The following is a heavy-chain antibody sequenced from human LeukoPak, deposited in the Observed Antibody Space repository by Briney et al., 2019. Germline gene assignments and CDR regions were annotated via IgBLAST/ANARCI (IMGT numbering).Heavy chain of an antibody. D-gene: IGHD6-6*01. J-gene: IGHJ4*02. Sequence: GGSLRLSCVASGFTVSTNYMSWVRQAPGKGLEWVSVFYSGGNTYYADSVKGRFTISRDNSKNTLYLQMNSLRAEDTAVYYCARVAHRYSSSPIFDYWGQGTLVTVSS. V-gene: IGHV3-53*05. CDR3: ARVAHRYSSSPIFDY. CDR1: GFTVSTNY. CDR2: FYSGGNT.